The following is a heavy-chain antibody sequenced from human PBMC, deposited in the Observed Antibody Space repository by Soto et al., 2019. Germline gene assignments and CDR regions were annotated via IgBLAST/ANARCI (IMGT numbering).Heavy chain of an antibody. Sequence: EEQLLESGGGLVQPGGSLRLSCEASGFIFSSYAITWVRQAPGKGLEWVSTISGTGVNTYYADSVKGRFTVSRDNSKNTVWLQMNSLRAADSSVYHCAKDSVHNLYRTSSLEDCFGPWGQGTLVTVSS. CDR3: AKDSVHNLYRTSSLEDCFGP. D-gene: IGHD6-6*01. J-gene: IGHJ5*02. V-gene: IGHV3-23*01. CDR2: ISGTGVNT. CDR1: GFIFSSYA.